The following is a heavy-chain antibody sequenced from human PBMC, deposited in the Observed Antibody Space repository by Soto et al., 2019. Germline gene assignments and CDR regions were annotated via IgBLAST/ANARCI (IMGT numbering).Heavy chain of an antibody. V-gene: IGHV3-30*18. CDR3: AKGVDTAMVTGYYYYGMDV. Sequence: QVQLVESGGGVVQPGRSLRLSCAASGFTFSSYGMHWVRQAPGKGLEWVAVISYDGSNKYYADSVKGRFTISRDNSKNTLYLQMNSLRAEDTAVYYCAKGVDTAMVTGYYYYGMDVWGQGTTVTVSS. J-gene: IGHJ6*02. D-gene: IGHD5-18*01. CDR2: ISYDGSNK. CDR1: GFTFSSYG.